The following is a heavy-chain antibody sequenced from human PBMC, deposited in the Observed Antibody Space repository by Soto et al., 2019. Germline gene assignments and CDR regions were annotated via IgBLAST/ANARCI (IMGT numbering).Heavy chain of an antibody. J-gene: IGHJ6*02. CDR2: IWYDGSNK. D-gene: IGHD2-15*01. CDR3: ARDGGGYCSGGSCYLGYYYYGMDV. V-gene: IGHV3-33*01. Sequence: GGSLRLSCAASGFTFSSYGMRWVRQAPGKGLEWVAVIWYDGSNKYYADSVKGRFTISRDNSKNTLYLQMNSLRAEDTAVYYCARDGGGYCSGGSCYLGYYYYGMDVWGQGTTVTVSS. CDR1: GFTFSSYG.